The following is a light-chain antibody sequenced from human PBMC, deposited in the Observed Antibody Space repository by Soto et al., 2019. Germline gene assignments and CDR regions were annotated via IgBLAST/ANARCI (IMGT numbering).Light chain of an antibody. CDR2: DDK. J-gene: IGLJ2*01. CDR1: NLQTKN. Sequence: SYELTQPPSVSVAPGQTAIITCGGDNLQTKNVHWYQQRPGQAPVLVIYDDKKRPSGIPERFSGSSSGNLATLTLIRVESRDEADYYCQVWGTNSGAVFGGGTKLTVL. CDR3: QVWGTNSGAV. V-gene: IGLV3-21*02.